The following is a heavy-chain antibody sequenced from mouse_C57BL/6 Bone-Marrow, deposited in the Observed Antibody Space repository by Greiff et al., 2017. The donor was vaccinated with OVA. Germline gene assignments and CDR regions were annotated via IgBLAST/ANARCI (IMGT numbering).Heavy chain of an antibody. V-gene: IGHV1-81*01. CDR1: GYTFTSYG. CDR2: IYPRSGNT. CDR3: ARGKGYDNYRFAY. J-gene: IGHJ3*01. D-gene: IGHD2-1*01. Sequence: QVQLQQSGAELARPGASVKLSCKASGYTFTSYGISWVKQRTGQGLEWIGEIYPRSGNTYYNEKFKGKATLTADKSSSTAYMELRSLTSEDSAVYFCARGKGYDNYRFAYWGQGALVTVSA.